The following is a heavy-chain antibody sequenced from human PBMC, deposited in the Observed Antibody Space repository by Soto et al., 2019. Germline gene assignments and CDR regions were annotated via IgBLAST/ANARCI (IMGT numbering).Heavy chain of an antibody. J-gene: IGHJ4*02. V-gene: IGHV3-23*01. CDR2: ISGSGGST. CDR1: GFTFSSYA. CDR3: ATIDPYYDILTGYYDY. D-gene: IGHD3-9*01. Sequence: EVQLLESGGGLVQPGGSLRLSCAASGFTFSSYAMSWVRQAPGKGLEWVSAISGSGGSTYYADSVKGRFTISRDNSKNTLYLQMNSLRAEDKAVYYCATIDPYYDILTGYYDYWGQGTLVTVSS.